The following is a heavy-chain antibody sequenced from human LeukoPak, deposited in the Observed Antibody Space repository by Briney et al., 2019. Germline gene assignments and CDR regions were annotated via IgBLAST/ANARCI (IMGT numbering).Heavy chain of an antibody. D-gene: IGHD3-9*01. V-gene: IGHV4-61*08. J-gene: IGHJ4*02. Sequence: SEALSLTCTVSGVSISSGGYYWSWIRQPPGKGLEWIGYIYYSGSTNYNPSLKSRVTISVKTSKNQFSLKLRSVTAADTAVYYRARVTGYTIEDYFDYWGQGTLVTVSS. CDR1: GVSISSGGYY. CDR2: IYYSGST. CDR3: ARVTGYTIEDYFDY.